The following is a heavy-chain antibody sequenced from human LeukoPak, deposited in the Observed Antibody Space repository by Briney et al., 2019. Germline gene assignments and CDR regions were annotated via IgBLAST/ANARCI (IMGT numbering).Heavy chain of an antibody. D-gene: IGHD2-15*01. Sequence: PGGSLRLSCAASGFTFSDYYMSWIRQAPGKGLEWVSYISSSGSTIYYADSVKGRFTISRDNAKNSLYLQMNSLRAEDTAVYYCAKERPTRRYCSGGSCYSRYFDYWGQGTLVTVSS. V-gene: IGHV3-11*01. CDR1: GFTFSDYY. J-gene: IGHJ4*02. CDR2: ISSSGSTI. CDR3: AKERPTRRYCSGGSCYSRYFDY.